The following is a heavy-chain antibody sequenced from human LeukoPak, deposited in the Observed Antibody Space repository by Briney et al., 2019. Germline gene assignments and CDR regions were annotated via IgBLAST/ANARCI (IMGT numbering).Heavy chain of an antibody. J-gene: IGHJ4*02. V-gene: IGHV1-8*03. D-gene: IGHD3-16*01. Sequence: GASVKVSCTASGYTFSNYDINWVRQATGQGLEWVGWMDLNTGKTGYAQRFQGRVTITKNISISTAYIEVSSLRSEDTAVYYCARDNDSRDPPHFDYWGQGTLVTVSS. CDR2: MDLNTGKT. CDR1: GYTFSNYD. CDR3: ARDNDSRDPPHFDY.